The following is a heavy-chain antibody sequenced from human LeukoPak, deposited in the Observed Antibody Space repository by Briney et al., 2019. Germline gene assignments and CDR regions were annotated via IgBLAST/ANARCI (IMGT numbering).Heavy chain of an antibody. CDR3: ARDAGYCSSTSCYLRDRYYYYYKDV. CDR2: IIPIFGTA. CDR1: GGTFSSYA. J-gene: IGHJ6*03. D-gene: IGHD2-2*01. Sequence: SVKVSCKASGGTFSSYAISWVRQAPGQGLEWMGGIIPIFGTADYAQKFQGRVTITTDESTSTAYMELSSLRSEDTAVYYCARDAGYCSSTSCYLRDRYYYYYKDVWGKGTTVTVSS. V-gene: IGHV1-69*05.